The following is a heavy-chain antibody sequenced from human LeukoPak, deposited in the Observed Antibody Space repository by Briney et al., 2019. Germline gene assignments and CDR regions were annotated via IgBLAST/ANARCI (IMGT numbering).Heavy chain of an antibody. J-gene: IGHJ3*02. D-gene: IGHD3-3*02. V-gene: IGHV3-21*01. CDR1: GFTFSSYS. CDR3: ARVPIFGVALDAYDI. Sequence: PGGSLRLSCAASGFTFSSYSLNWVRQAPGKGLEWVSSISSSSSYIYYADSVKGRFTISRDNAKKSLYPQMNSLRAEDTAVYYCARVPIFGVALDAYDIWGQGTMVTVSS. CDR2: ISSSSSYI.